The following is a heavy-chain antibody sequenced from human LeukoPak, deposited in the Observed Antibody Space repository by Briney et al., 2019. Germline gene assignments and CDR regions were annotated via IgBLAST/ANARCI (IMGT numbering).Heavy chain of an antibody. D-gene: IGHD5-18*01. Sequence: GGSLRLSCAASGFTLSRYWVHWVRQAPGKGLVWVSRINTDGSYTSYADSVEGRFTISRDNAKNTLYLQMNSLRAENTAVYYCAKAQHTAMVRHGDYWGRGTLVTVSS. CDR2: INTDGSYT. J-gene: IGHJ4*02. CDR1: GFTLSRYW. V-gene: IGHV3-74*01. CDR3: AKAQHTAMVRHGDY.